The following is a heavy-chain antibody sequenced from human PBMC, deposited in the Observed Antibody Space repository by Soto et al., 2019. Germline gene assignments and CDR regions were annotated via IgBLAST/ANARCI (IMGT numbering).Heavy chain of an antibody. CDR2: INPSGGST. J-gene: IGHJ3*02. Sequence: ASVKVSCKASGYTFTSYYMHWVRQAPGQGLEWMGIINPSGGSTSYAQKFQGRVTMTSDTSTSTVYMELSSLRSEDTAVYYCARENWKLYYYDSSGYYPGDIWGQGTMVTVSS. CDR1: GYTFTSYY. D-gene: IGHD3-22*01. CDR3: ARENWKLYYYDSSGYYPGDI. V-gene: IGHV1-46*01.